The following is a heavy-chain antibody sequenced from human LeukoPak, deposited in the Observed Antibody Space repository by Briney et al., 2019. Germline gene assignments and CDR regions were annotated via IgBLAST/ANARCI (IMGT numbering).Heavy chain of an antibody. V-gene: IGHV3-23*01. CDR2: FSGSGGST. CDR1: GFTFSSYA. D-gene: IGHD3-3*01. Sequence: GGSLRLSCAASGFTFSSYAMSWVRQAPGKGLEWVSTFSGSGGSTHYADSVKGRFTISRDNSKNTLYLQMNSLRAEDTAVYYCAKGRDFWSGYYNSWGQGTLVTVS. J-gene: IGHJ4*02. CDR3: AKGRDFWSGYYNS.